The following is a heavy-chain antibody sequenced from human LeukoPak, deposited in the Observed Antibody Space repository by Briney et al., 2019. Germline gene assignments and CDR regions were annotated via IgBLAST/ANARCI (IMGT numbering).Heavy chain of an antibody. CDR3: ATSDIVATEALDY. D-gene: IGHD5-12*01. J-gene: IGHJ4*02. V-gene: IGHV3-33*01. Sequence: GGSLRLSCAASGFSFSSYGMHWVRQAPGKGLEWVAVIWYDGSNKYYADSVKGRFTISRDNSKNALYLQMNSLRAEDTAVYYCATSDIVATEALDYWGQGALVTVSS. CDR1: GFSFSSYG. CDR2: IWYDGSNK.